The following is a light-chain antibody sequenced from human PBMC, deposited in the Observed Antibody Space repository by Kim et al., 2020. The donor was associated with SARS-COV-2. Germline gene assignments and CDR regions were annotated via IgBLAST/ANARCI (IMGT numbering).Light chain of an antibody. CDR2: GAS. J-gene: IGKJ1*01. CDR1: QSVYHCSHHKNY. V-gene: IGKV4-1*01. CDR3: EQYYGRQGT. Sequence: ASINCMSPQSVYHCSHHKNYVACYPPKRGQPPQLLRCGASRRESGVPDRVSGSGPGTDFTLPISSLEAEEGAVYYCEQYYGRQGTFGQGTKVDIK.